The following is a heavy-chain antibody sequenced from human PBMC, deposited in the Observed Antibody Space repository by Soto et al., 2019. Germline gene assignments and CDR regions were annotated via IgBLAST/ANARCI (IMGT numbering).Heavy chain of an antibody. CDR3: AKDSGYCSGGSCYYFDY. CDR1: GVTFSSYG. V-gene: IGHV3-30*18. Sequence: PGGSLRLACAASGVTFSSYGMHWVRQAPGKGLEWVAVISYDGSNKYYADSVKGRFTISRDNSKNTLYLQMNSLRAEDTAVYYCAKDSGYCSGGSCYYFDYWGQGTLVTVSS. J-gene: IGHJ4*02. CDR2: ISYDGSNK. D-gene: IGHD2-15*01.